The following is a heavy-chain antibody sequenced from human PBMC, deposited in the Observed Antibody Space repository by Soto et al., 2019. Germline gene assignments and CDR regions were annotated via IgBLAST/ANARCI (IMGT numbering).Heavy chain of an antibody. CDR3: ARDSYPARPFYYYGMDV. CDR1: VFPLSSYS. Sequence: AVCLRLSCTASVFPLSSYSLNWVRRAPGTGLEWVSSISSSSSYIYYADSVKGRFTISRDNAKNSLYLQMNSLRAEDTAVYYCARDSYPARPFYYYGMDVWGQGTTVNVSS. CDR2: ISSSSSYI. J-gene: IGHJ6*02. V-gene: IGHV3-21*01. D-gene: IGHD6-6*01.